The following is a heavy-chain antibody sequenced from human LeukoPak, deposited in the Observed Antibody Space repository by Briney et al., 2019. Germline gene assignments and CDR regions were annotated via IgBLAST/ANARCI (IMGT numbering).Heavy chain of an antibody. CDR3: ARDSQETTKIDY. J-gene: IGHJ4*02. Sequence: GGSLRLSCAASGFTFSSYAMHWVRQAPGKGLEWVAVISSDGSNKYYADSVKGRFTISRDNSKNTLHLQMNSLTAEDTAVYYCARDSQETTKIDYWGQGTLVTVSS. CDR2: ISSDGSNK. CDR1: GFTFSSYA. D-gene: IGHD4-11*01. V-gene: IGHV3-30*01.